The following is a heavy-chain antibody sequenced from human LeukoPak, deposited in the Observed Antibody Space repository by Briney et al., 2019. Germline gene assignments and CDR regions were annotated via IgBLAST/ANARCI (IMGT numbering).Heavy chain of an antibody. Sequence: SETLSLTCTVSGGSISSSSYYWGWIRQPPGKGLEWIGSIYYSGSTYYNPSPKSRVTISVDTSKNQFSLKLSSVTAADTAVYYCARHVGSGSCLFDYWGQGTLVTVSS. D-gene: IGHD2-15*01. CDR1: GGSISSSSYY. CDR3: ARHVGSGSCLFDY. J-gene: IGHJ4*02. CDR2: IYYSGST. V-gene: IGHV4-39*01.